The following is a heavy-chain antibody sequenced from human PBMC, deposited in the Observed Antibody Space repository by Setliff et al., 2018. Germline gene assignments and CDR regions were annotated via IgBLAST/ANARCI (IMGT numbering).Heavy chain of an antibody. D-gene: IGHD6-19*01. Sequence: SVKVSCKASGDTFSRYAISWVRQAPGQGLEWMGTIIPIFNTPSNAQKFQGRVTITAEKSTSTVSMELSSLRSEDTAVYYCARVAGIPVTGTSWYFDLWGRGTLVTVSS. CDR2: IIPIFNTP. V-gene: IGHV1-69*06. CDR1: GDTFSRYA. J-gene: IGHJ2*01. CDR3: ARVAGIPVTGTSWYFDL.